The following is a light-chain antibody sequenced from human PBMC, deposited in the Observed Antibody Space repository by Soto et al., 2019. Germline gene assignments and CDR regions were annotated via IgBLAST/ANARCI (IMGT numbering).Light chain of an antibody. J-gene: IGKJ5*01. CDR2: GIS. CDR1: QSVSNIY. Sequence: EIVLTQSPGTLSLSPGERATLSCRASQSVSNIYLAWYQQKPGQSPRVLIYGISRRATGIPDRFSGSGSATEFTLIISRLEPEDFAVYYCQQYGSMPITFGQGTRLEIK. CDR3: QQYGSMPIT. V-gene: IGKV3-20*01.